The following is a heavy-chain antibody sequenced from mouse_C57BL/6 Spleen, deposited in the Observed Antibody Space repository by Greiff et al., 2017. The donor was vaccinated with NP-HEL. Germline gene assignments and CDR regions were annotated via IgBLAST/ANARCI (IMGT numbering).Heavy chain of an antibody. V-gene: IGHV1-7*01. CDR2: INPSSGYT. CDR1: GYTFTSYW. J-gene: IGHJ3*01. D-gene: IGHD1-1*01. CDR3: ARSLYYGSSPFAY. Sequence: QVQLQQSGAELAKPGASVKLSCKASGYTFTSYWMHWVKQRPGQGLEWIGYINPSSGYTKYNQKFKDKAPLTADKSSSTAYMQLSSLTYEDSAVYYCARSLYYGSSPFAYWGQGTLVTVSA.